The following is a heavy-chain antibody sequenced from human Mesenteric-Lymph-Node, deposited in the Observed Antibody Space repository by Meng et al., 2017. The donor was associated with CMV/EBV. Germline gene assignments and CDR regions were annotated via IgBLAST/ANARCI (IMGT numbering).Heavy chain of an antibody. CDR2: IRNDGSNK. Sequence: GESLKISCAASGFIFSNYGMHWVRQAPGKGLEWVAFIRNDGSNKYYADSVKGRFTISRDNSKNTLYLQMNSLRAKATAVYYCAKEGARVRGVMYCFDYWGQGTLVTVSS. V-gene: IGHV3-30*02. J-gene: IGHJ4*02. D-gene: IGHD3-10*01. CDR1: GFIFSNYG. CDR3: AKEGARVRGVMYCFDY.